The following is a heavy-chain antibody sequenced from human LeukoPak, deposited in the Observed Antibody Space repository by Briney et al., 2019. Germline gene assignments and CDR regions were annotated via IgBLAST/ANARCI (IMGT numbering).Heavy chain of an antibody. J-gene: IGHJ4*02. CDR1: GFSFTEAW. Sequence: PGGSLRLSCVVSGFSFTEAWVSWARQAPGKGLEWVGRLNSRTDGETTDYAAPVKGRFSISRDDSKTTVFLQMNSLKIEDTAVYYCTTMFNVVMGDLFDYWGQGTLVTVSS. CDR3: TTMFNVVMGDLFDY. V-gene: IGHV3-15*01. CDR2: LNSRTDGETT. D-gene: IGHD3-16*01.